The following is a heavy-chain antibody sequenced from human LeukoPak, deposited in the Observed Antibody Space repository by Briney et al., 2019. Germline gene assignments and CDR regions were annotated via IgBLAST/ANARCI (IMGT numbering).Heavy chain of an antibody. V-gene: IGHV1-69*05. D-gene: IGHD1-26*01. J-gene: IGHJ4*02. CDR2: IIPLFGTT. CDR1: GGSFRRHA. CDR3: ARGVIVAATHFDN. Sequence: GASVKVSCKASGGSFRRHAISWVRQAPGHGLEWIGEIIPLFGTTHYAQKFQGRVTNTTDESTSTGYVEVSSLRSEDTAVYYCARGVIVAATHFDNWGQGTLVTVSS.